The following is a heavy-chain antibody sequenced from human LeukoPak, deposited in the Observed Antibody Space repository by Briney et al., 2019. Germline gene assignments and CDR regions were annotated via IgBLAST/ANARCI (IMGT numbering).Heavy chain of an antibody. J-gene: IGHJ4*02. D-gene: IGHD3-10*02. V-gene: IGHV3-23*01. CDR2: ISGSGGST. CDR1: GFTFSGYA. CDR3: AKGWMFGELLNC. Sequence: GGSLRLSWAASGFTFSGYAMSWVRQAPGKGLEGVSAISGSGGSTYYVDSVKGRFTISRDNSKNTLYLQMNSLRAEDTAVYYCAKGWMFGELLNCWGQGTLVTVSS.